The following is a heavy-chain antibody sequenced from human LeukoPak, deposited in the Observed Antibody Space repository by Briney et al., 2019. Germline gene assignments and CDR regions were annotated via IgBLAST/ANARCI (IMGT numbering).Heavy chain of an antibody. J-gene: IGHJ4*02. CDR1: GGSISSGDYS. Sequence: SETLSLTCTVSGGSISSGDYSWSWIRQPPGKGLEWIGYIYYSGSTYYNPSLKSRVTISVDTSKNQFSLKLSPVTAADTAVYYCARDWHYYDSSGYLDYWGQGTLVTVSS. CDR3: ARDWHYYDSSGYLDY. V-gene: IGHV4-30-4*01. CDR2: IYYSGST. D-gene: IGHD3-22*01.